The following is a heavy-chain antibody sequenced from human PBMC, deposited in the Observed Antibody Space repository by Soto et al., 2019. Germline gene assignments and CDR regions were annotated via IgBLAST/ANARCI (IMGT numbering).Heavy chain of an antibody. D-gene: IGHD6-19*01. J-gene: IGHJ4*02. Sequence: GESLKISCKVSGYSFPSFWIGWVRQMPGKGLEWLGSIHPGDSETRYSPSFQGEVTISADKSITTAYLHWSSLRASDTATYYCVKQHPLDSRAWHNWGQGTLVTVSS. CDR3: VKQHPLDSRAWHN. CDR1: GYSFPSFW. V-gene: IGHV5-51*01. CDR2: IHPGDSET.